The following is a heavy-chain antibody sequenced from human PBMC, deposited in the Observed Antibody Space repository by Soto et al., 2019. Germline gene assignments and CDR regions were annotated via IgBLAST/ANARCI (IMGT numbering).Heavy chain of an antibody. CDR3: AKGSGGSRPYYFDY. J-gene: IGHJ4*02. Sequence: PGGSLRLSCAASGFTFSSYAMSWVRQAPGKGLEWVSAITGGGGSTYSADSVKGRFTISRDNSKNTLYLQMNSLRAEDTAVYYCAKGSGGSRPYYFDYWGQGTLVTVSS. D-gene: IGHD2-15*01. V-gene: IGHV3-23*01. CDR1: GFTFSSYA. CDR2: ITGGGGST.